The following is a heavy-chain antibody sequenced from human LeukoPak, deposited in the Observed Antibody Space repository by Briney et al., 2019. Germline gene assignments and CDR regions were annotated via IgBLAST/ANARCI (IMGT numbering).Heavy chain of an antibody. Sequence: GALLLSCAASGFTFSDYYMSWIRQAPGKGLEWVSYISGSGSTIYYADSVKGRFTISRDNAKNSLYLQMNSLRAEDTAVYYCARDILAYGSGPSGYFDLWGRGTLVTVSS. CDR1: GFTFSDYY. CDR2: ISGSGSTI. CDR3: ARDILAYGSGPSGYFDL. D-gene: IGHD3-10*01. V-gene: IGHV3-11*04. J-gene: IGHJ2*01.